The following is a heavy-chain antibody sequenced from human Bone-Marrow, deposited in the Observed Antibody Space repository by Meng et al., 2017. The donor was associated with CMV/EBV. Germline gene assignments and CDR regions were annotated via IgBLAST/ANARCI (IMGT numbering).Heavy chain of an antibody. J-gene: IGHJ4*02. CDR3: VMELFTSIPGSFDY. CDR2: ISQDGANE. Sequence: GESLKISCAATGFTLRTYGMHWVRQAPGKGLEWVAVISQDGANEFYADSVKGRFSISTDSSNNRLYLQMDSLRVEDTAVYYCVMELFTSIPGSFDYWGQGTLVTVSS. V-gene: IGHV3-33*05. D-gene: IGHD2-15*01. CDR1: GFTLRTYG.